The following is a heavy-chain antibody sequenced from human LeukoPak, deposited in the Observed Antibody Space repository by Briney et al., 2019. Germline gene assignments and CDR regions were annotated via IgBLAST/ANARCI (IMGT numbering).Heavy chain of an antibody. J-gene: IGHJ4*02. V-gene: IGHV3-30*04. CDR1: GFNFSYFA. Sequence: ARSLRLSCAVSGFNFSYFAMHWFRHAPGKGLEWVAVISHDGKKKYHADSVKGRFSISRDDSKNTLYLQMNSLTAEDTAVYFCARVLGAGTFDSWGQGALVTVSS. CDR3: ARVLGAGTFDS. D-gene: IGHD1-26*01. CDR2: ISHDGKKK.